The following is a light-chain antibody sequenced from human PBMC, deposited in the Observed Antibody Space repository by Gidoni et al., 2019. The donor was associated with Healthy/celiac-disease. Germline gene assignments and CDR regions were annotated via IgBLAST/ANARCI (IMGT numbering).Light chain of an antibody. CDR2: AAS. CDR3: QQSYSTPRT. CDR1: QSISSD. Sequence: DIQMSQSPSSLSASVGDRVTITCRASQSISSDLNWYQQKPGKAPKLLIYAASSLQSGFPSRFSGSGSGTDFTLTISSLHPEDCATCYCQQSYSTPRTFGQGTKLEIK. J-gene: IGKJ2*01. V-gene: IGKV1-39*01.